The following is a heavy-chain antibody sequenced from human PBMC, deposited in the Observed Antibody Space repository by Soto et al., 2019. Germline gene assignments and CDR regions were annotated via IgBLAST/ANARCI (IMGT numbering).Heavy chain of an antibody. Sequence: QVQLVQSGAEVKKPGSSVKVSCKASGGTFSSYAISWVRQAPGQGLEWMGGIIPIFGTANYAQKFQGRVTITADESPSTAYMELSSLRSEDTAVYYYARGPRHRESYGYEEGVYWGQGTLDTVSS. J-gene: IGHJ4*02. CDR2: IIPIFGTA. D-gene: IGHD5-18*01. V-gene: IGHV1-69*01. CDR3: ARGPRHRESYGYEEGVY. CDR1: GGTFSSYA.